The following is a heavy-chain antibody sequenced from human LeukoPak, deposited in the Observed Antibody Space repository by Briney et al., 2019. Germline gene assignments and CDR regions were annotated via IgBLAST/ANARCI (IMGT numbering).Heavy chain of an antibody. CDR2: VNCGNGHT. D-gene: IGHD6-19*01. CDR1: GYTFTSYA. J-gene: IGHJ4*02. Sequence: ASVKVSCKASGYTFTSYAILWVRQAPGQSLEWMGWVNCGNGHTKYSQKFQGRLTLTRDTSATTAYMELGSLRPEDTTVYYCARGIRSASGWYYLDHWGQGTVVTVSS. CDR3: ARGIRSASGWYYLDH. V-gene: IGHV1-3*01.